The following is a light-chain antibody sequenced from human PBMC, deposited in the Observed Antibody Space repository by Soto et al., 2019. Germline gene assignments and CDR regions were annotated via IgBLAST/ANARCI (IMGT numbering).Light chain of an antibody. CDR3: QQYNYWPRT. J-gene: IGKJ1*01. Sequence: EIVLTQSPGTLSLSPGERATLSCRASQSVSSSYLAWYQQKPGQAPRLLISGASSRATGIPDRFSGSGSGTDFTLTISSLQSEDFAVYYCQQYNYWPRTFGQGTKVEIK. CDR1: QSVSSSY. V-gene: IGKV3-20*01. CDR2: GAS.